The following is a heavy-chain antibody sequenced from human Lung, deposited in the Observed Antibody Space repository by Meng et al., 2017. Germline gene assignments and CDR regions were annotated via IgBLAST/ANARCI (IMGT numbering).Heavy chain of an antibody. V-gene: IGHV4-4*02. Sequence: VLLAPSRPVLGRPSGTLSFTGPVFGGSINSRTWWSWVRQSPGKGLEWIGEIYHSGRTNYNPSLESRVTISLDKSQNHFSLKVKSVTAADTAVYYCVRGGQDQAYYDFWSGPFDPWGQGTLVTVSS. CDR2: IYHSGRT. D-gene: IGHD3-3*01. CDR3: VRGGQDQAYYDFWSGPFDP. CDR1: GGSINSRTW. J-gene: IGHJ5*02.